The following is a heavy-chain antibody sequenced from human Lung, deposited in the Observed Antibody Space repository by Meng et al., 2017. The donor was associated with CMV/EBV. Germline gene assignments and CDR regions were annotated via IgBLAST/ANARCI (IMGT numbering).Heavy chain of an antibody. V-gene: IGHV3-30*04. Sequence: GGSLRLYCAASGFTFSSYAMHWVRQATGKGLEWVAVLSYEGSNKYYADSVKGRFTITRDNSKNTLYLQMNSLRAEDKAVYYSARTSGNYFHWGQGTLVTVSS. CDR2: LSYEGSNK. CDR1: GFTFSSYA. J-gene: IGHJ4*02. D-gene: IGHD1-26*01. CDR3: ARTSGNYFH.